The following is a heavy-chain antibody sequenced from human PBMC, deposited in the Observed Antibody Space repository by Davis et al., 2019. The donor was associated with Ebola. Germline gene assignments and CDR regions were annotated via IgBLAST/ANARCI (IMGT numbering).Heavy chain of an antibody. J-gene: IGHJ4*02. CDR2: IIPILGIA. D-gene: IGHD2-2*02. CDR1: GGTFSSYA. Sequence: AASVKVSCKASGGTFSSYAISWVRQAPGQGLEWMGRIIPILGIANYAQKFQGRVTITADKSTSTAYMVLSSLRSEDTAVYYCASLGYCSSTSCYTRGYWGQGTLVTVSS. V-gene: IGHV1-69*04. CDR3: ASLGYCSSTSCYTRGY.